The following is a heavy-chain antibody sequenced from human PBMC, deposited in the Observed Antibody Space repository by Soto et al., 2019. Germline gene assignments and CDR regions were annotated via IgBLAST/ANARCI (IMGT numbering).Heavy chain of an antibody. CDR3: ARGYCSSTSCYFSYYYYMDV. CDR1: GFTFSSYS. CDR2: ISSSSSTI. V-gene: IGHV3-48*01. D-gene: IGHD2-2*01. J-gene: IGHJ6*03. Sequence: EVQLVESGGGLVQPGGSLRLSCAASGFTFSSYSMNWVRQAPGKGLEWVSYISSSSSTIYYADSVKCRFTISRDNAKDSLYLQMNSLRAEDTAVYYCARGYCSSTSCYFSYYYYMDVWGKGTTVTVSS.